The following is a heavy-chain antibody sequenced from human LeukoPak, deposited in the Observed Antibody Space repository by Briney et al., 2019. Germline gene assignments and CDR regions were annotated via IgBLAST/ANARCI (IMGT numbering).Heavy chain of an antibody. CDR2: IIPIFGTA. D-gene: IGHD2-2*01. J-gene: IGHJ4*02. V-gene: IGHV1-69*13. CDR3: ARNGCSSTSCYVEY. Sequence: GASVKVSCTASGYTFTVYYMHWVRQAPGQGLEWMGGIIPIFGTANYAQKFQGRVTITADESTSTAYMELSSLRSEDTAVYYCARNGCSSTSCYVEYWGQGTLVTVSS. CDR1: GYTFTVYY.